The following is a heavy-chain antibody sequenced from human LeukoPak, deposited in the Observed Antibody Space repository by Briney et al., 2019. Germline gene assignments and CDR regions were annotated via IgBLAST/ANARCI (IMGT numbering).Heavy chain of an antibody. CDR2: IGTSGNTI. J-gene: IGHJ4*02. D-gene: IGHD6-19*01. Sequence: GGSLRLSCAASGFTFSGYIMNWVRQAPGKGLEWVSFIGTSGNTIYYADSVKGRFTVSRDNAKNSLYLQMNSLRAEDTAVYYCAREQWLDYWGQGTLVTVSS. CDR1: GFTFSGYI. CDR3: AREQWLDY. V-gene: IGHV3-48*01.